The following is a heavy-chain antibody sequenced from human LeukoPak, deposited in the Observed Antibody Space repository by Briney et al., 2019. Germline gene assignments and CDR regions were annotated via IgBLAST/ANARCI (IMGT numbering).Heavy chain of an antibody. CDR3: GGDPPPYLDVCDY. CDR1: GCTFSSHG. D-gene: IGHD1-1*01. J-gene: IGHJ4*02. V-gene: IGHV3-30*03. Sequence: GRSLRLSCVASGCTFSSHGMHWGRQAPGKGLEVLAAISYDGSKKFYVDSVKGRFTISRDDSKNTLYLQMNSLRPEDTAVYYCGGDPPPYLDVCDYWGQGTLVTVSS. CDR2: ISYDGSKK.